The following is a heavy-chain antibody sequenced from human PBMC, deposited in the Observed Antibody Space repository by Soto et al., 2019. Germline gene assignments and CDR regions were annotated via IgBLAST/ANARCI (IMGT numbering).Heavy chain of an antibody. V-gene: IGHV3-15*01. CDR3: TTDPLTYCSSTSCPNWFDP. Sequence: GGSLRLSCAASGFTFSNAWMSWVRQAPGKGLEWVGRIKSKTDGGTTDYAAPVKGRFTISRDDSKNTLYLQMNSLKTVDTSVYYCTTDPLTYCSSTSCPNWFDPWGQGTLVTVSS. CDR2: IKSKTDGGTT. CDR1: GFTFSNAW. J-gene: IGHJ5*02. D-gene: IGHD2-2*01.